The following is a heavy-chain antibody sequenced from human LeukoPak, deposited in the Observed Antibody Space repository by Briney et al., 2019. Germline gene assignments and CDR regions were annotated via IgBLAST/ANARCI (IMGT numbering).Heavy chain of an antibody. J-gene: IGHJ4*02. V-gene: IGHV3-48*02. D-gene: IGHD3-22*01. CDR2: ISSSSSTI. CDR1: GFTFSSYS. CDR3: ARERPSYYYDSSGPFDY. Sequence: PGGSLRLSCAASGFTFSSYSMNWVRQAPGKGLEWVSYISSSSSTIYYADSVKGRFTISRDNAKNSLYLQMNSLRDEDTAVYYCARERPSYYYDSSGPFDYRGQGTLVTVSS.